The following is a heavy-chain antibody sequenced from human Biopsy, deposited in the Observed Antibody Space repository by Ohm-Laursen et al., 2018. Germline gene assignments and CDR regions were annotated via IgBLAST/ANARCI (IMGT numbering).Heavy chain of an antibody. Sequence: SDTLSLTCTVSGDSVTKYYWSWIRQPPGKGLEWIGHIYYSVMTNYNSSLQSRVSISVDTSRNQVSLTLSSVTAADTAVYYCARDSGILNYGNFKYYHYYGMDVRGQGTKVTVSS. V-gene: IGHV4-59*02. CDR3: ARDSGILNYGNFKYYHYYGMDV. CDR2: IYYSVMT. CDR1: GDSVTKYY. J-gene: IGHJ6*02. D-gene: IGHD4-11*01.